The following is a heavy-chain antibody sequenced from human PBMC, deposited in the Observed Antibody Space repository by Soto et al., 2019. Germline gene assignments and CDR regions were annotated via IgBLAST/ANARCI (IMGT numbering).Heavy chain of an antibody. V-gene: IGHV3-23*01. D-gene: IGHD3-22*01. J-gene: IGHJ4*02. CDR1: EFTFSSYA. CDR3: AKSLRNYFDTLGSDHFFDY. Sequence: EVQLLESGGGLVQPGGSLRLSCAASEFTFSSYAVRWVRRAPGKGLEWVSAISATGGSTYYADSVKGRFTISRDNSKSTLYLQMDSLRAEDTALYYCAKSLRNYFDTLGSDHFFDYWGQGTLVTVSS. CDR2: ISATGGST.